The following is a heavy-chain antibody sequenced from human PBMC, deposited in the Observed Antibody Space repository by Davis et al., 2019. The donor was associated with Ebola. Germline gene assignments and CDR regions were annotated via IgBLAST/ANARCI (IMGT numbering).Heavy chain of an antibody. V-gene: IGHV1-2*02. D-gene: IGHD4-11*01. CDR3: ARDAPDYINWFDP. J-gene: IGHJ5*02. CDR2: INPNSGGT. CDR1: GYTFTGYY. Sequence: ASVQVSCKASGYTFTGYYMHWVRQAPGQGLEWMGWINPNSGGTNYAQKFQGRVTMTRDTSISTAYMELSRLRSDDTAVYYCARDAPDYINWFDPWGQGTLVTVSS.